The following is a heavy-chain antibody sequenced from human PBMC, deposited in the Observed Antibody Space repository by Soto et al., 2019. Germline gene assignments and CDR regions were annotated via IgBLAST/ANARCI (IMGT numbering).Heavy chain of an antibody. CDR3: AGDSGAKLSSS. CDR1: GGTFSSYR. V-gene: IGHV1-69*13. D-gene: IGHD6-13*01. Sequence: ASVKVSCKASGGTFSSYRINWVRQAPGQGLEWVGGIVPIYRTADYAQKFQGRVTITADESARTAYLEVSSLKSQDTAVYYCAGDSGAKLSSSWGQGTLVTVSS. J-gene: IGHJ4*02. CDR2: IVPIYRTA.